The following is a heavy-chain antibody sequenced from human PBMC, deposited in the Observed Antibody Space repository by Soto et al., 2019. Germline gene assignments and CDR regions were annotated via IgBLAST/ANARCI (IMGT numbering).Heavy chain of an antibody. D-gene: IGHD6-19*01. CDR3: ESGVAGSGFDL. V-gene: IGHV6-1*01. CDR2: TYYRSNWRH. J-gene: IGHJ4*02. CDR1: GDSFSSNTAA. Sequence: QTLSLTFAISGDSFSSNTAAWNWIRSSPSRGLEWLGRTYYRSNWRHDYAVSVKSRITVNPDTSKNHFSLQLNSVTPDDTAVYYCESGVAGSGFDLWGQGTLVTGSS.